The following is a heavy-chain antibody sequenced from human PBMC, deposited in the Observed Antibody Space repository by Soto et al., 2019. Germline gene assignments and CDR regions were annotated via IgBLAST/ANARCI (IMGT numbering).Heavy chain of an antibody. V-gene: IGHV4-59*01. CDR2: IYYSGST. D-gene: IGHD6-19*01. J-gene: IGHJ3*02. Sequence: QVQLQESGPGLVKPSETLSLTCTVSGGSISSYYWSWIRQPPGKGLEWIGYIYYSGSTNYNPSLKSRVTISVDTSKNHFSLKLSAVTAADTAVYYCARGSSSGWSDAFDIWGQGTMVTVSS. CDR3: ARGSSSGWSDAFDI. CDR1: GGSISSYY.